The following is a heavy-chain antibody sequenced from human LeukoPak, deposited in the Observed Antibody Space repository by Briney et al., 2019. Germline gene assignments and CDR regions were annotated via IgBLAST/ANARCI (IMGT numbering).Heavy chain of an antibody. CDR1: GGSFSGYY. CDR2: INHSGST. CDR3: ARLGPARYDYVWGSYRSTGPDY. J-gene: IGHJ4*02. V-gene: IGHV4-34*01. D-gene: IGHD3-16*02. Sequence: PSETLSLTCAVHGGSFSGYYWSWIRQPPGNGLEWIGEINHSGSTNYNPSLKRRVTISVDTSKNQFSLKLSSVTAADTAVYYCARLGPARYDYVWGSYRSTGPDYWGQGTLVTVSS.